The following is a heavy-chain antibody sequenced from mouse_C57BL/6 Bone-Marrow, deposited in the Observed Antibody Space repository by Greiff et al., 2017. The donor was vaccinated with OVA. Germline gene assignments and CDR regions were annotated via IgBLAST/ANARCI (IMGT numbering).Heavy chain of an antibody. CDR3: ARHERSGYPFAY. CDR2: ISSGGSYT. J-gene: IGHJ3*01. V-gene: IGHV5-6*01. D-gene: IGHD2-2*01. CDR1: GFTFSSYG. Sequence: EVMLVESGGDLVKPGGSLKLSCAASGFTFSSYGMSWVRQTPDKRLEWVATISSGGSYTYYPDSVKGRFTISRDNAKNTLYLQMSSLKSEDTAMYYCARHERSGYPFAYWGQGTLVTVSA.